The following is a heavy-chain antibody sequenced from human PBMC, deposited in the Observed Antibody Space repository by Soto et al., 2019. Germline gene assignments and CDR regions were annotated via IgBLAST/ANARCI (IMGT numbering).Heavy chain of an antibody. V-gene: IGHV2-5*02. CDR1: GFSFSADGVA. CDR2: IFWDDDP. D-gene: IGHD2-21*01. CDR3: AHAYGGTSWPNAAFDV. Sequence: QITLKESGPTVVKPTQTLTLTCIFSGFSFSADGVAVGWIRQPPGKALEWLALIFWDDDPRYSPSLKSRLTITKDTSTNRVVLTMTTMDPVDTGPYYSAHAYGGTSWPNAAFDVWGQGTVVTVSS. J-gene: IGHJ3*01.